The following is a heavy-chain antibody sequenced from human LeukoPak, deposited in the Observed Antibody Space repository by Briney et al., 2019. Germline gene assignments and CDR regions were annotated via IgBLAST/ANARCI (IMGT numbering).Heavy chain of an antibody. CDR3: ARGPFYGSGSYSYNWFDP. D-gene: IGHD3-10*01. J-gene: IGHJ5*02. CDR2: IRSSGSTI. V-gene: IGHV3-48*03. Sequence: GGSLRLSCAASGFTFSSYEMNWVRQAPGKGLEWVSYIRSSGSTIYYADSVKGRFTISRDNAKNSLYLQMNSLRAEDTAVYYCARGPFYGSGSYSYNWFDPWGQGTLVTVSS. CDR1: GFTFSSYE.